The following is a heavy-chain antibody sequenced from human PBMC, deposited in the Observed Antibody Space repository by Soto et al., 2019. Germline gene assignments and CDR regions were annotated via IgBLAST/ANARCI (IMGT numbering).Heavy chain of an antibody. CDR1: GFTFSSYA. Sequence: GGSLRLSCAASGFTFSSYAMSWVRQAPGKGLEWVSAISGSGGSTYYADSVKGRFTISRDNSKSTLYLQMNSLRAEDTAVYYCAKGKRIAAAGTDYYYYYGMDVWGQGTTVTVSS. D-gene: IGHD6-13*01. J-gene: IGHJ6*02. CDR2: ISGSGGST. V-gene: IGHV3-23*01. CDR3: AKGKRIAAAGTDYYYYYGMDV.